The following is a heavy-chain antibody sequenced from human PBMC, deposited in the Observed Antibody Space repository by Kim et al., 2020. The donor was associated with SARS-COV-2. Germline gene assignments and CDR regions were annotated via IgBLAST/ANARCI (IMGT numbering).Heavy chain of an antibody. V-gene: IGHV3-21*01. CDR2: I. CDR3: ARDLNYYGMDV. J-gene: IGHJ6*02. Sequence: INYADSGKGQFTNSRENAKNSLYLQMNSLRAEDTAVYYCARDLNYYGMDVWGQGTTVTVSS.